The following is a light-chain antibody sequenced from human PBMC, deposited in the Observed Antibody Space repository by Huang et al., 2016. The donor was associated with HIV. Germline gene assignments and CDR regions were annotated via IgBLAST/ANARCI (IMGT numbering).Light chain of an antibody. J-gene: IGKJ4*01. CDR2: GTS. CDR1: QSVSGTY. CDR3: QQYGTSPPSLT. Sequence: EIVLTQSPGTLSLSPGGRATLSCRASQSVSGTYLAWYQQKPGQAPRLRFYGTSIRATGIPDRFSGSGSATDFTLTISRLGPEDFAVYYCQQYGTSPPSLTFGGGTKVEIK. V-gene: IGKV3-20*01.